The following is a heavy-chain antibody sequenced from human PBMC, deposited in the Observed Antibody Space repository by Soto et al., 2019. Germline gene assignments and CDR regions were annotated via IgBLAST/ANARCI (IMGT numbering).Heavy chain of an antibody. J-gene: IGHJ4*02. D-gene: IGHD6-6*01. CDR3: ARDPLEYSSSSRSRYFDY. V-gene: IGHV1-69*13. Sequence: GASVKVSCKASGGTFSSYAISWVRQAPGQGLEWMGGIIPIFGTANYAQKFQGRVTITADESTSTAYMELSSLRSEDTAVYYCARDPLEYSSSSRSRYFDYWGQGTLVTVSS. CDR2: IIPIFGTA. CDR1: GGTFSSYA.